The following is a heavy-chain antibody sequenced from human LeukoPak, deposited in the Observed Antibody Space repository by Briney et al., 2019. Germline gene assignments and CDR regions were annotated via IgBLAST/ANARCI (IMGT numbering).Heavy chain of an antibody. J-gene: IGHJ4*02. D-gene: IGHD5-18*01. Sequence: ASVKVSCKASGGTFSSYAISWVRQAPGQGLEWMGRIIPILGIANYAQKFQGRVTITADKSTSTAYMELSSLRSEDTAVYYCARDALKRADTAMTLIDYWGQGTLVTVSS. CDR3: ARDALKRADTAMTLIDY. CDR1: GGTFSSYA. CDR2: IIPILGIA. V-gene: IGHV1-69*04.